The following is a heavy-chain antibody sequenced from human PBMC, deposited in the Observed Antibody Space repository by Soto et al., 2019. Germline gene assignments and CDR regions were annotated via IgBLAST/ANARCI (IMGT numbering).Heavy chain of an antibody. CDR3: ARDYWAARELLTLDY. CDR2: IKQDGSEK. Sequence: EVQLVESGGGLVQPGGSLRLSCAASGFTFSSYWMSWVRQAPGKGLEWVANIKQDGSEKYYVDSVKGRFTISRDNAKNSLYLQMNSLRAEDTAVYYCARDYWAARELLTLDYWGQGTLVTVSS. J-gene: IGHJ4*02. CDR1: GFTFSSYW. V-gene: IGHV3-7*01. D-gene: IGHD1-26*01.